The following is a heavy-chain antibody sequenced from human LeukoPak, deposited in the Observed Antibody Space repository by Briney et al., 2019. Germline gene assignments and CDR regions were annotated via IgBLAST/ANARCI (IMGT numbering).Heavy chain of an antibody. CDR2: ISTSSSDT. CDR1: GFTFSDYY. D-gene: IGHD3-10*01. V-gene: IGHV3-11*03. Sequence: GGSLRLSYAASGFTFSDYYMTWIRQAPGKGLEWLTYISTSSSDTRYADSVKGRFTISRDNAKNSLYLQMNSLRAEDTALYYCASLVRQFTGAFDIWGQGTMVTVSS. CDR3: ASLVRQFTGAFDI. J-gene: IGHJ3*02.